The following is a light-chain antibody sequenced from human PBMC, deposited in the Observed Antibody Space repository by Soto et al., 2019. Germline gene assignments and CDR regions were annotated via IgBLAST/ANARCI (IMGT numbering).Light chain of an antibody. J-gene: IGLJ3*02. CDR1: SSDVDTFNY. CDR2: EVT. V-gene: IGLV2-8*01. Sequence: QSALTQPPSASGSPGQSVTISCTGTSSDVDTFNYVSWYQQHPGKAPKLMIYEVTERPSGVPDRFSGSKSGNTASLTVSGLQVEDEADYYCSSYAGSNNWVFGGGTQLTVL. CDR3: SSYAGSNNWV.